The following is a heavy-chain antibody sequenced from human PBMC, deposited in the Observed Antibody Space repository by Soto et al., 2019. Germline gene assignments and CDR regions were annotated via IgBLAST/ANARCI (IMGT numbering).Heavy chain of an antibody. CDR3: ASSGVAAAGQYYHGMDV. CDR2: INPNSGGT. V-gene: IGHV1-2*04. Sequence: QVQLVQSGAEVKKPGASVKVSCKASGYTFTGYYMHWVRQAPGQGLEWMGWINPNSGGTNYAQKFQGWVTMTRDTSISTAYMELSRLRSDDTGVYYCASSGVAAAGQYYHGMDVWGQGTTVTVS. J-gene: IGHJ6*02. CDR1: GYTFTGYY. D-gene: IGHD6-13*01.